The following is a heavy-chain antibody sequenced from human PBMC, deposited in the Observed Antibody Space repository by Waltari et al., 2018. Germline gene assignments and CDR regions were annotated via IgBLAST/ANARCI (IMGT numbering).Heavy chain of an antibody. Sequence: EVQLLESGGGLVQPGGSLRLSCAASGFVFSGFAMSWVRQAPGKGLEWVSTISGSGNAPFYADSVKGRFTISRDNSKNTVFLQMNSLRAEETALYYCAKAIKGYNSAWFDYWGQGTLVSVSS. CDR1: GFVFSGFA. J-gene: IGHJ5*01. CDR3: AKAIKGYNSAWFDY. V-gene: IGHV3-23*01. CDR2: ISGSGNAP. D-gene: IGHD3-22*01.